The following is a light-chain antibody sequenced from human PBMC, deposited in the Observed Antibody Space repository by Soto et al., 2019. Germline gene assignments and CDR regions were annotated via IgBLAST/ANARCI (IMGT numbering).Light chain of an antibody. V-gene: IGLV1-44*01. Sequence: VLTQPPSASGTPGQSVTISCSGSSSNIGSNTVNWYQQLPGTAPKLLIHANNQRPSGVPDRFSGSKSGTSASLAISWLQSEEADYYCAAWDDSLNGYVFGTGTKVTVL. CDR2: ANN. J-gene: IGLJ1*01. CDR1: SSNIGSNT. CDR3: AAWDDSLNGYV.